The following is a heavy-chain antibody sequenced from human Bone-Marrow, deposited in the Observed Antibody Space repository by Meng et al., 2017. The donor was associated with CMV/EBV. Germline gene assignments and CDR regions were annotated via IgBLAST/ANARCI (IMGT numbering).Heavy chain of an antibody. CDR2: ISYDGSNK. V-gene: IGHV3-30*18. D-gene: IGHD2-15*01. J-gene: IGHJ4*02. CDR3: AKGVTAGGTYFFDY. Sequence: GESLRLSCAASGFTFSSYWMHWVRQAPGKGLEWVAVISYDGSNKYYADSVKGRFTISRDNSKSTLYLQMDGLRAEDTAVYFCAKGVTAGGTYFFDYWGQGTLVTVSS. CDR1: GFTFSSYW.